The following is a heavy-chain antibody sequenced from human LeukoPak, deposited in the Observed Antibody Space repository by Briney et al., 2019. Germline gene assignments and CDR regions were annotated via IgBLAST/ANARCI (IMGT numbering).Heavy chain of an antibody. CDR1: SGPISSYY. CDR3: ARRGSRGDY. CDR2: ISYSGGT. V-gene: IGHV4-59*01. Sequence: SETLSLTCTVSSGPISSYYWSWIRQPPGKGLEWLGYISYSGGTNYNPSLKSRVTISIDTSKNQFSLKLRSVTAADTAVYYCARRGSRGDYWGQGTLVTVSS. D-gene: IGHD6-13*01. J-gene: IGHJ4*02.